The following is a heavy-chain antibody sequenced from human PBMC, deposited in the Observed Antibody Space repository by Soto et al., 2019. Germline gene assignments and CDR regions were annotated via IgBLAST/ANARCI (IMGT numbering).Heavy chain of an antibody. CDR1: GFTINNYG. D-gene: IGHD3-16*01. J-gene: IGHJ4*02. CDR3: ARDKTFGGTIGSAFDS. CDR2: IWYDASHK. Sequence: QVQVVESGGGVVQPGTSLRLSCAASGFTINNYGMHWVRQAPGKGLEWVAVIWYDASHKYYADSVKGRFTISRDNSKNTLYLQMSSLRGEDTAVYYCARDKTFGGTIGSAFDSWGQGTLVTVSS. V-gene: IGHV3-33*01.